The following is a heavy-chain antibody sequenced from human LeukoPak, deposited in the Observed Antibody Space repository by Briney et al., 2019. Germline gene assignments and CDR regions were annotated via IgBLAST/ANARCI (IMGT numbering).Heavy chain of an antibody. CDR3: ARGSDDSSGYYAWTFDY. D-gene: IGHD3-22*01. V-gene: IGHV4-30-4*01. Sequence: PSETLSLTCTVSGGSISSGDYYWSWIRQPPGKGLEWIGYIYYSGSTYYNPSLKSRVTISVDTSKNQFSLKLSSVTAADTAVYYCARGSDDSSGYYAWTFDYWGQGTLVTVSS. J-gene: IGHJ4*02. CDR1: GGSISSGDYY. CDR2: IYYSGST.